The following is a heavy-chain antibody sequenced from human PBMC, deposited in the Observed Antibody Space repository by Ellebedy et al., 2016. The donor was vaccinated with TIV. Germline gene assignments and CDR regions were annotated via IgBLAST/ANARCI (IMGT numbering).Heavy chain of an antibody. CDR3: AKGIAAAVPPAFDY. Sequence: GESLKISXAASGFTFSSYWMSWVRQAPGKGLEWVANIKQDGSEKYYVDSVKGRFTISRDNAKNSLYLQMNSLKAEDTALYYCAKGIAAAVPPAFDYWGQGTLVTVSS. CDR1: GFTFSSYW. V-gene: IGHV3-7*03. J-gene: IGHJ4*02. D-gene: IGHD6-13*01. CDR2: IKQDGSEK.